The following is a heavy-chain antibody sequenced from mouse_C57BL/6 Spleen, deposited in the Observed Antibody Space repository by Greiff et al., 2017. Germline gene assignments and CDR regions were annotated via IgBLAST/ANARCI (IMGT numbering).Heavy chain of an antibody. CDR2: IDPSDSYT. Sequence: QVQLQQPGAELVKPGASVKLSCKASGYTFTSYWMQWVKQRPGQGLEWIGEIDPSDSYTNYNQKFKGKATLTVDTSSSTAYMQLSSLTSEDSAVYYCARAGDDYDEGFAYWGQGTLVTVSA. D-gene: IGHD2-4*01. J-gene: IGHJ3*01. CDR1: GYTFTSYW. V-gene: IGHV1-50*01. CDR3: ARAGDDYDEGFAY.